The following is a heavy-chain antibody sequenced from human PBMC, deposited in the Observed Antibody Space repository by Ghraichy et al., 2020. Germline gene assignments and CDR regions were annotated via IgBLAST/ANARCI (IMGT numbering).Heavy chain of an antibody. D-gene: IGHD3-10*01. CDR3: ARVVAYGSGSHPSYYYYGMDV. V-gene: IGHV3-21*01. CDR1: GFTFSSYS. Sequence: GESLNISCAASGFTFSSYSMNWVRQAPGKGLEWVSSISSSSSYIYYADSVKGRFTISRDNAKNSLYLQMNSLRAEDTAVYYCARVVAYGSGSHPSYYYYGMDVWGQGTTVTVSS. J-gene: IGHJ6*02. CDR2: ISSSSSYI.